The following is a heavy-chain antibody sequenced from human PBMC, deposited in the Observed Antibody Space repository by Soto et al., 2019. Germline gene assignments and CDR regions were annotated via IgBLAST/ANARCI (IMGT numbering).Heavy chain of an antibody. Sequence: PGGSLRLSCAASGFTFSSYEMNWVRQAPGKGLEWVSYISSSGGTIYYADSVKGRFTISRDNAKNSLYLQMNSLRAEDTAVYYCARDGVWILYSSQGGGAFDIWGQGTMVTVSS. CDR1: GFTFSSYE. V-gene: IGHV3-48*03. J-gene: IGHJ3*02. CDR2: ISSSGGTI. CDR3: ARDGVWILYSSQGGGAFDI. D-gene: IGHD6-13*01.